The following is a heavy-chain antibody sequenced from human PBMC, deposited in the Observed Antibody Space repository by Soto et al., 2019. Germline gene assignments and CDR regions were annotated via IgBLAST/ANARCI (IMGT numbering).Heavy chain of an antibody. CDR2: ISYSGTT. V-gene: IGHV4-39*02. D-gene: IGHD6-6*01. CDR3: ASEYSSSSWFDP. J-gene: IGHJ5*02. Sequence: WVWIRQTPGKGLEWIGSISYSGTTYSNPSLKSRLTMSLDTSKNHFSLKLTSVTAADTAVYYCASEYSSSSWFDPWGQGALVTVSS.